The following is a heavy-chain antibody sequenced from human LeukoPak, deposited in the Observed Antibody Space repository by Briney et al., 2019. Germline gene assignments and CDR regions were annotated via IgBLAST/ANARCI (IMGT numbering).Heavy chain of an antibody. CDR2: INPSGGNT. CDR1: GYIFTSYY. J-gene: IGHJ3*02. V-gene: IGHV1-46*01. CDR3: ARESQPGPVVVTAILGFDDAFDI. Sequence: ASVKVSCKASGYIFTSYYIHWVRQAPGQGLEWMGIINPSGGNTNYAQKFQGRVTMTRDTSTSTVYMELSRLRSDDTAVYYCARESQPGPVVVTAILGFDDAFDIWGQGTMVTVSS. D-gene: IGHD2-21*02.